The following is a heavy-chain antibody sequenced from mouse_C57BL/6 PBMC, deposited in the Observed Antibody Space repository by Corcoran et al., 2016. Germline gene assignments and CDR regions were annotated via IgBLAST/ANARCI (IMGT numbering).Heavy chain of an antibody. CDR3: ARWYYGSSNYAMDY. CDR1: GYSITSGYY. J-gene: IGHJ4*01. V-gene: IGHV3-6*01. Sequence: DVQLQESGPGLVKPSQSLSLTCSVTGYSITSGYYWNWIRQFPGNKLEWMGYISYDGSNNYNPSLKNRISITRDTSKNQFFLKLNSVTTEDTATYYCARWYYGSSNYAMDYWGQGTSVTVSS. D-gene: IGHD1-1*01. CDR2: ISYDGSN.